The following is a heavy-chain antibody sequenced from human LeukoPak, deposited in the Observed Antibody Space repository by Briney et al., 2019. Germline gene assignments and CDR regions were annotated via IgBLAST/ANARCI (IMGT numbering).Heavy chain of an antibody. CDR1: GGSFRGYY. J-gene: IGHJ4*02. Sequence: PSETLSLTCAVYGGSFRGYYWSWIRQPPGKGLEWIGEINHSGSTNYNPSLKSRVTISVDTSKNQFSLKLRSVTAADTAVYYCASTLTYYYGSGSYYIDCWGQGTLVTVSP. V-gene: IGHV4-34*01. D-gene: IGHD3-10*01. CDR3: ASTLTYYYGSGSYYIDC. CDR2: INHSGST.